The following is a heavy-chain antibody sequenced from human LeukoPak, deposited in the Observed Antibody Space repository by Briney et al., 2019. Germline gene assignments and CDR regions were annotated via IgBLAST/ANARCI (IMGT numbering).Heavy chain of an antibody. Sequence: GGSLRLSCAASGFTFSSYSMSWVRQAPGKGLEWVSSISSSSSYIYYADSVKGRFTISRDNAKNSLYLQMNSLRAEDTAVYYCARDAGPGWDWFDPWGQGTLVTVSS. CDR2: ISSSSSYI. CDR3: ARDAGPGWDWFDP. D-gene: IGHD1-26*01. J-gene: IGHJ5*02. V-gene: IGHV3-21*01. CDR1: GFTFSSYS.